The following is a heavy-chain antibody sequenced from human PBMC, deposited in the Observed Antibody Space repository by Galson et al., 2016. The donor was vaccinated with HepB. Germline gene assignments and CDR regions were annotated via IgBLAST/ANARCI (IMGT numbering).Heavy chain of an antibody. J-gene: IGHJ6*02. CDR2: ISYSGIS. V-gene: IGHV4-31*03. CDR3: AREPRNRWLPGRYTDYFYGMDV. Sequence: TLSLTCTLSGGSISSEVFYWSWIRQHPEKGLEWIGYISYSGISYYNPSLKSRVTISVDTYKNHFSLNVSSVTAADTAVYFCAREPRNRWLPGRYTDYFYGMDVWGQGTTVTVSS. CDR1: GGSISSEVFY. D-gene: IGHD1-26*01.